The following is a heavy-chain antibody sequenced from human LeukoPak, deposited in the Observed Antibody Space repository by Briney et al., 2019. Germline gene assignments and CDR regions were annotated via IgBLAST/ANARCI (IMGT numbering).Heavy chain of an antibody. Sequence: GASVKVSCKASGYTFTSYGISWVRQAPGQGLEWMGWISAYNGNTNYAQKLQGRVTMTTDTSTSTAYMELRSLRSDDTAVYYCARVRSGDYVSYGYMDVWGKGTTVTISS. D-gene: IGHD4-17*01. CDR2: ISAYNGNT. J-gene: IGHJ6*03. V-gene: IGHV1-18*01. CDR1: GYTFTSYG. CDR3: ARVRSGDYVSYGYMDV.